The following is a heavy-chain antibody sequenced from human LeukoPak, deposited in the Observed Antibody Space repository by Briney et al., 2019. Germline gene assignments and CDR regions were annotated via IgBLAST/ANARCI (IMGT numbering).Heavy chain of an antibody. J-gene: IGHJ3*02. V-gene: IGHV4-4*07. CDR1: DGSITTYY. Sequence: SETLSLTCTVSDGSITTYYWNWIRQPAGKGLEFIGRIHSSGTTNYNPSFKSRVTMSVDTSTNQLSLELSSGTAADTAVYYCARGAPVAGHDAFDIWGQGTLVTVSS. CDR2: IHSSGTT. D-gene: IGHD6-19*01. CDR3: ARGAPVAGHDAFDI.